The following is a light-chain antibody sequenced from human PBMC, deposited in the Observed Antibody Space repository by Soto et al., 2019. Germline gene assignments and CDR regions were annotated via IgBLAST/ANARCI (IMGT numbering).Light chain of an antibody. Sequence: EVVLTQSPGTLSLSPGDRATLSCKASHSVSSAYLAWYQQKPGQAPRLRIHAGYDRATGIPDRFGGSGSGTDSTLTITRLEPEDSAVYYYQQCDLPPYTFGPGTKLEIK. CDR1: HSVSSAY. J-gene: IGKJ3*01. CDR3: QQCDLPPYT. CDR2: AGY. V-gene: IGKV3-20*01.